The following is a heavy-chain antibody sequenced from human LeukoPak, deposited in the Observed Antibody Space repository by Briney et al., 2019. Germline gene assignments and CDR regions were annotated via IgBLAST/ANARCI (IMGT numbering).Heavy chain of an antibody. CDR1: GGSISYYY. CDR2: IYYDGST. Sequence: PSETLSLTCTVSGGSISYYYWSWIRQPPGKGLEWIGYIYYDGSTNYTPSLKSRVTISVDTSKNQFFLKLSSVTAADTAVYYCAREHELAANSLFFDLWGPGTLVTVSS. J-gene: IGHJ4*02. V-gene: IGHV4-59*01. D-gene: IGHD4/OR15-4a*01. CDR3: AREHELAANSLFFDL.